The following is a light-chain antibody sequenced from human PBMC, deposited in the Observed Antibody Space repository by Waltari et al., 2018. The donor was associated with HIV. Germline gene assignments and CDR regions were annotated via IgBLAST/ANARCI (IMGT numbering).Light chain of an antibody. J-gene: IGKJ3*01. CDR1: QGISNY. V-gene: IGKV1-27*01. CDR3: QKYNSVPQGFT. CDR2: GAS. Sequence: DIQMTQSPSSLSASVGDRVTITCRASQGISNYSAWYQQRPGKVPKLLIYGASTLQSGVLSRFSGNGSGTDFTLTISSLQPEDVATYYCQKYNSVPQGFTFGPGTKVDIK.